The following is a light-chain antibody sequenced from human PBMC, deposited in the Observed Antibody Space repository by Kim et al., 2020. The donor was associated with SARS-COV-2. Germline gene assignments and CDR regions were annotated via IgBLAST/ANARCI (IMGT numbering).Light chain of an antibody. J-gene: IGLJ2*01. CDR2: MNT. CDR1: SNECANYG. Sequence: QPATLTCSLTSNECANYGASWLLKHQRRPPRLLSYMNTNRPSGVSERFSASRSVNTASLTITGLQPDDEADYYCAAWDSSVSAVVFGEGTKVTVL. V-gene: IGLV10-54*04. CDR3: AAWDSSVSAVV.